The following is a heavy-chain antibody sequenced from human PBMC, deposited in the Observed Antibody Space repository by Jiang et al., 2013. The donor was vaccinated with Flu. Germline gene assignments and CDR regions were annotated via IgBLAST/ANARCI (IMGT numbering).Heavy chain of an antibody. CDR3: ARDVVYFGVRD. V-gene: IGHV4-59*01. D-gene: IGHD3-3*01. CDR2: IYYSGST. Sequence: GLVKPSETLSLTCTVSGGSISSYYWSWIRQPPGKGLEWIGYIYYSGSTNYNPSLKSRVTISVDTSKNQFSLKLSSVTAADTAVYYCARDVVYFGVRDWGQGTLVTVSS. J-gene: IGHJ4*02. CDR1: GGSISSYY.